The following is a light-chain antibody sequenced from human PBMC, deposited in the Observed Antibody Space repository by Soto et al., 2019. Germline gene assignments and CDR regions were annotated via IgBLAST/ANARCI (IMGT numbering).Light chain of an antibody. CDR1: SSNIGAGYD. J-gene: IGLJ3*02. CDR2: GNT. Sequence: QSVLTQPPSVSGAPGQRVTISCTGDSSNIGAGYDVHWYQHLPGTVPKLLIYGNTNRPSGVPDRFSGSKSGTSASLAITGLQAEDEADYYCQSHDSSLSAWVFGGGTKLTVL. V-gene: IGLV1-40*01. CDR3: QSHDSSLSAWV.